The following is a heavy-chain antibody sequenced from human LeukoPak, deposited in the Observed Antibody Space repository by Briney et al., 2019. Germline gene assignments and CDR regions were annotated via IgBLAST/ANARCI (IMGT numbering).Heavy chain of an antibody. J-gene: IGHJ5*02. V-gene: IGHV1-2*06. D-gene: IGHD6-19*01. CDR3: ASENNSGWFP. Sequence: ASVKVSCKASGYPFTGYYIQWVRQAPGQGLKWMGRIKFNTGGANYAQKFQGRVTLTRDPSTTTAYMELTRLRPDDTAVNYGASENNSGWFPWGQGTLVTVSS. CDR2: IKFNTGGA. CDR1: GYPFTGYY.